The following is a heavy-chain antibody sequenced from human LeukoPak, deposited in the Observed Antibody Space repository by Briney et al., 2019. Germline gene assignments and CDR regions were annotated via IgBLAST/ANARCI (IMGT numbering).Heavy chain of an antibody. CDR2: INHSGST. CDR1: GGSFSAYY. V-gene: IGHV4-34*01. Sequence: PSETLSLTCAVYGGSFSAYYWSWIRQPPGKGLEWIGEINHSGSTNYNPSLKSRVTISVDTSKNQLTLKLSDVTAADTAVYYCARMGTGTTEWWFDPWGQGTLVTVSS. CDR3: ARMGTGTTEWWFDP. J-gene: IGHJ5*02. D-gene: IGHD1-1*01.